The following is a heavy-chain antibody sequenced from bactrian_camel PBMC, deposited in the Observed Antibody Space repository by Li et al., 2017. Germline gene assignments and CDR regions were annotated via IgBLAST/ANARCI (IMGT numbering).Heavy chain of an antibody. CDR3: ARYGGSWSLDY. V-gene: IGHV3S1*01. Sequence: QVQLVESGGGLVQPGGSLRLSCAASGFTFSNYWMYWVRQAPGRERKEVAQVTSGGGTSWHADSVRGRFTISRDDAKNTVYLQMNSLKSEDTALYYCARYGGSWSLDYWGQGTQVTVS. J-gene: IGHJ4*01. CDR1: GFTFSNYW. CDR2: VTSGGGTS. D-gene: IGHD6*01.